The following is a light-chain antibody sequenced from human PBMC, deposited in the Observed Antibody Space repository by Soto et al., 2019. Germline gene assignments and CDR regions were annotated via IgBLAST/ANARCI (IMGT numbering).Light chain of an antibody. CDR1: QRIGSN. Sequence: EIVMTQSPATLSVSPGETATLSSRASQRIGSNLAWYQQKPGQAPSLLIYGASPRATGVPDRFSGSGSGTEFTLTISSLQSEDIAVYYCQQYNFWPTFGQGTKVDI. J-gene: IGKJ1*01. CDR2: GAS. CDR3: QQYNFWPT. V-gene: IGKV3-15*01.